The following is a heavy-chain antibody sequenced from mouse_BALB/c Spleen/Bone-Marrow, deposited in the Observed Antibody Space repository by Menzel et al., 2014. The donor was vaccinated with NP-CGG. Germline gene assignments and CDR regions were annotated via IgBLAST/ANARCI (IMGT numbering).Heavy chain of an antibody. Sequence: QVQLKHSGAELVKPGAPVKLSCKASGYTFTSYWMNWVKQRPGQGLEWIGRIDPSDSETHYNQKFKDKATLTVDKSSSTAYIQLSSLTSEDSAVYYCARALGDGYYYAMDYWGQGTSVTVSS. CDR2: IDPSDSET. D-gene: IGHD2-3*01. V-gene: IGHV1-69*02. CDR3: ARALGDGYYYAMDY. J-gene: IGHJ4*01. CDR1: GYTFTSYW.